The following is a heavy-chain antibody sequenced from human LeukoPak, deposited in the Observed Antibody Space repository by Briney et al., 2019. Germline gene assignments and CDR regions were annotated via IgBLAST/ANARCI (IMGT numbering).Heavy chain of an antibody. CDR3: ASTGSSGWYLYL. V-gene: IGHV4-34*01. J-gene: IGHJ3*01. Sequence: SETLSLTCAVYGGSFSGYYWSWIRQPPGKGLEWIGEINHSGSTNYNPSLKSRVTISVDTSKNQFSLKLSSVTAADTAVYYCASTGSSGWYLYLWGQGTMVTVSS. CDR2: INHSGST. CDR1: GGSFSGYY. D-gene: IGHD6-19*01.